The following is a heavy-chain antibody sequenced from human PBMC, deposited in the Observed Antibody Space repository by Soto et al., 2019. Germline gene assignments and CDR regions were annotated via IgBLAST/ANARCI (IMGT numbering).Heavy chain of an antibody. V-gene: IGHV6-1*01. J-gene: IGHJ4*02. CDR3: ARGQYRSFDY. Sequence: PSRTLSLTCAISGDSVSSNSATWNLIRQSPSRGLEWLGRTYYRSKWYNDYTVSVKSRITINPDTSKNQFSLQLNSVTPEDTAVYYCARGQYRSFDYWSQGTLVTVYS. CDR1: GDSVSSNSAT. CDR2: TYYRSKWYN. D-gene: IGHD6-19*01.